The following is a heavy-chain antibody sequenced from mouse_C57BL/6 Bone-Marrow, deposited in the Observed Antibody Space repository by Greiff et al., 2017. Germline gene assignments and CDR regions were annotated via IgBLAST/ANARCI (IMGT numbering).Heavy chain of an antibody. D-gene: IGHD2-1*01. CDR2: INPYNGGT. V-gene: IGHV1-19*01. J-gene: IGHJ1*03. CDR3: VRFYYGNFYYWYFDV. CDR1: GYTFTGYY. Sequence: VQLKESGPVLVKPGASVKMSCKASGYTFTGYYMNWVKQSHGKSLEWIGVINPYNGGTSYNQKFKGKATLTVDKSSSTAYMELNSLTSEDSAVYYGVRFYYGNFYYWYFDVWGTGTMVTVSA.